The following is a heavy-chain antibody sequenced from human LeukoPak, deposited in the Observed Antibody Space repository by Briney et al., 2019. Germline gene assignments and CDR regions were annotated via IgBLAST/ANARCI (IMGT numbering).Heavy chain of an antibody. CDR1: GGSISSYY. J-gene: IGHJ6*02. D-gene: IGHD3-3*01. CDR3: ARDRIFGVVRYYYYYGMDV. CDR2: IYTSGST. V-gene: IGHV4-4*07. Sequence: PSETLSLTCTVSGGSISSYYWSWIRQPAGKGLEWIGRIYTSGSTNYNPSLKSRVTMSVDTSKNQFSLKLSSVTAADTAVYYCARDRIFGVVRYYYYYGMDVWGQGTTVTVSS.